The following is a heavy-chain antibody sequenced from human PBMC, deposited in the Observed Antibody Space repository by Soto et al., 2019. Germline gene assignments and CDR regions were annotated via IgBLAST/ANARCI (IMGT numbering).Heavy chain of an antibody. CDR3: ASGGGLRYRYGYRYYFDY. CDR2: INPNSGGT. V-gene: IGHV1-2*04. CDR1: GYTFTAYY. Sequence: QVQLVQSGAEVKKPGASVKVSCKASGYTFTAYYMHWVRQAPGQGLEWMGWINPNSGGTNYAQKFQGWVTMTRDTSISTACMELSRLRSDDTAVYYCASGGGLRYRYGYRYYFDYWGQGTLVTVSS. J-gene: IGHJ4*02. D-gene: IGHD5-18*01.